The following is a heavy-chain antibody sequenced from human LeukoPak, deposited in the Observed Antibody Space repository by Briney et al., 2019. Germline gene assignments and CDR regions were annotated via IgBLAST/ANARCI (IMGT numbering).Heavy chain of an antibody. CDR3: ARVGYYDSSGYWYPSDY. D-gene: IGHD3-22*01. Sequence: ASVKVSCKASGYTFTSYGISWVRQAPGQGLEWMGWISAYNGNTNYAQKLQGRVTMTTDTSTSTAYMELRSLRSDDTAVYYCARVGYYDSSGYWYPSDYWGQGTLVTVSS. CDR1: GYTFTSYG. J-gene: IGHJ4*02. CDR2: ISAYNGNT. V-gene: IGHV1-18*01.